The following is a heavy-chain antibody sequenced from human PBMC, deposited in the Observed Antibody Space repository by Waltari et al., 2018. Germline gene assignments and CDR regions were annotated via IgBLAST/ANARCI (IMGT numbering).Heavy chain of an antibody. CDR1: GLTFSSYE. CDR2: LSSSGSTI. Sequence: EVQLVESGGGLVQPGGSLRLSCAASGLTFSSYEMNWVRQAPGKGLVGVSYLSSSGSTIYYADSVKGRFTISRDNSKNTLYLQMNSLRAEDTAVYYCAKRRGSAIGDFDYWGQGTLVTVSS. CDR3: AKRRGSAIGDFDY. J-gene: IGHJ4*02. V-gene: IGHV3-48*03. D-gene: IGHD3-10*01.